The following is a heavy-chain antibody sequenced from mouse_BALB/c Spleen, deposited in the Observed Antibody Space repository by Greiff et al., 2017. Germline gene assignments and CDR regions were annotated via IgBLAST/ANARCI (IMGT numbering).Heavy chain of an antibody. D-gene: IGHD2-14*01. J-gene: IGHJ1*01. CDR2: ISSGGST. V-gene: IGHV5-6-5*01. CDR1: GFTFSSYA. Sequence: EVKLMESGGGLVKPGGSLKLSCAASGFTFSSYAMSWVRQTPEKRLEWVASISSGGSTYYPDSVKGRFTISRDNARNILYLQMSSLRSEDTAMYYCARGYMYDWYFDVWGAGTTVTVSS. CDR3: ARGYMYDWYFDV.